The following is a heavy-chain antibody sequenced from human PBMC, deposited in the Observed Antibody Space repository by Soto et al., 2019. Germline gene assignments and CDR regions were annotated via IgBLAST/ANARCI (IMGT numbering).Heavy chain of an antibody. CDR2: ISYDGSNK. CDR3: ASYDPFDY. Sequence: PGGSLRLSCAASGFTFSSYAMHWVRQAPGKGLEWVAVISYDGSNKYYADSVKGRFTISRDNSKNTLYLQMNSLRAEDTAVYYCASYDPFDYWGQGTLVTVSS. CDR1: GFTFSSYA. J-gene: IGHJ4*02. D-gene: IGHD5-12*01. V-gene: IGHV3-30-3*01.